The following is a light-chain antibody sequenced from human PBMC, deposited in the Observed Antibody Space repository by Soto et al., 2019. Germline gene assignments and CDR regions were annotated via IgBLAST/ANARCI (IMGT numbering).Light chain of an antibody. Sequence: ESVLTQSPGILSLSPGERATLSCRASQSLTSSYLAWYQQKPGQAPRLLIYAASRRATGIPDRFSGSGSGTDFTLIISRLEPEDFALYYCQQYGASPITFGQGTRLEIK. CDR3: QQYGASPIT. CDR2: AAS. V-gene: IGKV3-20*01. CDR1: QSLTSSY. J-gene: IGKJ5*01.